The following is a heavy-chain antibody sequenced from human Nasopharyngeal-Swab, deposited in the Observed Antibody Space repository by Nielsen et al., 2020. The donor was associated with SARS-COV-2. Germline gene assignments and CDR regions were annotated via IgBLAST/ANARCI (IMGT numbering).Heavy chain of an antibody. CDR2: INPNSGGT. J-gene: IGHJ4*02. CDR1: GYTFTGYY. V-gene: IGHV1-2*06. D-gene: IGHD4-11*01. Sequence: ASVKVSCKASGYTFTGYYMHWVRQAPGQGLEWMGRINPNSGGTNYAQKFQGRVTMTRDTSISTAYMELSSLRSEDTAVYYCARAMTRGLALLDYWGQGTLVTVSS. CDR3: ARAMTRGLALLDY.